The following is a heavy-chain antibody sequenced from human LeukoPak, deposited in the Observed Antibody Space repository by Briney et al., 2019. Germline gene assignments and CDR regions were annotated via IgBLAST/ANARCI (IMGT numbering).Heavy chain of an antibody. CDR3: AKSYNGYESKPDY. J-gene: IGHJ4*02. Sequence: GGSLRLSCAASGFTFSSYSMNWVRQAPGKGLEWVSSISNSGGRTFYTDSVKGRFTISRDNSKITLYLQMNSLRAEDTAVYYCAKSYNGYESKPDYWGQGTLVTVSS. CDR2: ISNSGGRT. CDR1: GFTFSSYS. V-gene: IGHV3-23*01. D-gene: IGHD5-12*01.